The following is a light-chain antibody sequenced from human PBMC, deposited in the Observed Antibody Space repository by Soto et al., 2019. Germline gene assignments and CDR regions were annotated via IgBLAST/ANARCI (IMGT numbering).Light chain of an antibody. CDR1: QSISNY. Sequence: DIQMTQSPSSLSASVGDRVTITCRASQSISNYLSWYQQIPGKAPKLLIYAASTLRSVVSSRFSGSGSGTDFTLTISSLQPEDFATYYCQQSYSTPWTFGQGTKVEIK. CDR3: QQSYSTPWT. J-gene: IGKJ1*01. V-gene: IGKV1-39*01. CDR2: AAS.